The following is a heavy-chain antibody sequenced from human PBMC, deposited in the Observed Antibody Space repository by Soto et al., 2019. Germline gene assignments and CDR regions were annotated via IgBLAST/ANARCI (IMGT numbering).Heavy chain of an antibody. D-gene: IGHD4-17*01. CDR2: IIPILGIA. CDR3: ASEGKDYASSP. V-gene: IGHV1-69*02. Sequence: QVQLVQSGAEVKKPGSSVKVSCKASGGTFSSYTISWVRQAPGQGLEWMGRIIPILGIANYAQKFQGRVTITADKSTSTAYMELSSLRSEDTAVYYCASEGKDYASSPWGQGTMVTVSS. CDR1: GGTFSSYT. J-gene: IGHJ3*01.